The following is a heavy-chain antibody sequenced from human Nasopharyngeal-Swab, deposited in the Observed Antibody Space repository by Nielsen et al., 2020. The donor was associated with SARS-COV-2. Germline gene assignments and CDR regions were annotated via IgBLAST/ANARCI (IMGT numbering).Heavy chain of an antibody. CDR1: GFTFSSYA. D-gene: IGHD3-3*01. Sequence: GGSLRLSCAASGFTFSSYAMHWVRQAPGKGLEWVAVISYDGSNKYYADSVKGRFTISRDNSKNTLYLQMNSLRAEDTAVYYCARDYYYDFWSGYSPAQYYYYYYYMDVWGKGTTVTVSS. V-gene: IGHV3-30*04. CDR2: ISYDGSNK. CDR3: ARDYYYDFWSGYSPAQYYYYYYYMDV. J-gene: IGHJ6*03.